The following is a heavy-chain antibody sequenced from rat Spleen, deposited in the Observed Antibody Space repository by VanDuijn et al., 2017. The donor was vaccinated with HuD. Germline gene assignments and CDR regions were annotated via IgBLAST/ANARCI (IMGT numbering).Heavy chain of an antibody. Sequence: EVKLVESGGGLVQPGRSLKLSCAASGFKFKDYWMGWVRPAPGKGREWIGEINKDSSIRKYSPSVKEKFTISRDNAQNTLYLQMSKLGSEDIATYFCVREEFGVRYWGQGVMVTVSS. CDR1: GFKFKDYW. CDR2: INKDSSIR. J-gene: IGHJ2*01. D-gene: IGHD4-3*01. V-gene: IGHV4-2*01. CDR3: VREEFGVRY.